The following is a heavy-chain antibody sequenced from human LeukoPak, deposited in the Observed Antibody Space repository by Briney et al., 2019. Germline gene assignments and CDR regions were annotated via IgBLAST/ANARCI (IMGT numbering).Heavy chain of an antibody. CDR1: GGSISSSSYY. V-gene: IGHV4-39*02. CDR3: ARDGDGYRRGIDY. CDR2: IYYSGST. D-gene: IGHD5-24*01. J-gene: IGHJ4*02. Sequence: SETLSPTCTVSGGSISSSSYYWGWIRQPPGEGLEWIGSIYYSGSTYYNPSLKSRVTISVDTSKNQFSLKLSSVTAADTAVYYCARDGDGYRRGIDYWGQGTLVTVSS.